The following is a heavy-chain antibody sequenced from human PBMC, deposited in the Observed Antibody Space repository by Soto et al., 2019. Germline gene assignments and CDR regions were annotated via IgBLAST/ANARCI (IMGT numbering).Heavy chain of an antibody. V-gene: IGHV3-49*03. CDR1: GFTFGDYA. Sequence: GGSLRLSCTASGFTFGDYAMSWFRQAPGKGLEWVGFIRSKGYGGTTEYAASVKGRFSISTDDSKSIAYLQMNSLKTEDTAVYYCSRAGVVVVAATYDPWGQGTLVTVS. J-gene: IGHJ5*02. D-gene: IGHD2-15*01. CDR2: IRSKGYGGTT. CDR3: SRAGVVVVAATYDP.